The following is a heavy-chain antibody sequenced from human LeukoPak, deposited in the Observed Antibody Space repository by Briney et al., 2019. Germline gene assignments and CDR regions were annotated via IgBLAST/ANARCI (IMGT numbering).Heavy chain of an antibody. CDR3: ARGAPLTSYYDFWSGYYTPNFDY. Sequence: GASVKVSCKASGYTFTSYGISWVRQAPGQGLEWMGWISAYNGNTNYAQKLQGRVTMTTDTSTSTAYMELRSLRSDDTAVYYCARGAPLTSYYDFWSGYYTPNFDYWGQGTLVTVSS. V-gene: IGHV1-18*01. D-gene: IGHD3-3*01. CDR1: GYTFTSYG. J-gene: IGHJ4*02. CDR2: ISAYNGNT.